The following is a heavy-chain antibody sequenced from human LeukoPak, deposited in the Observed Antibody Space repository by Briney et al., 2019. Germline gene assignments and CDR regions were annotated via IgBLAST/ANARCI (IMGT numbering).Heavy chain of an antibody. Sequence: ASETLSLTCTVSGGSISSYYWSWIRQPAGKGLEWIGRIYTSGSTNYNPSLKSRVTMSVDTSKNQFSLKLSSVTAADTAVYYCARDSFNWNLAKNAFDIWGQGTMVTVSS. CDR3: ARDSFNWNLAKNAFDI. V-gene: IGHV4-4*07. CDR1: GGSISSYY. D-gene: IGHD1-20*01. J-gene: IGHJ3*02. CDR2: IYTSGST.